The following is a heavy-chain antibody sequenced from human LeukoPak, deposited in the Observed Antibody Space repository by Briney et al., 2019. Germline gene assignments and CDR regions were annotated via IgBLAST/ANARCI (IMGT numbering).Heavy chain of an antibody. J-gene: IGHJ3*02. CDR1: GFTFSYYG. Sequence: QSGGSLRLSCAASGFTFSYYGMHWVRQAPGKGLEWVAVIWYDGSNKYYADSVKGRFTISRDNSKNTLYLQMNSLRAEDTAVYYCAREDDTAAFDIWGQGTMVTVSS. D-gene: IGHD3-9*01. V-gene: IGHV3-33*01. CDR3: AREDDTAAFDI. CDR2: IWYDGSNK.